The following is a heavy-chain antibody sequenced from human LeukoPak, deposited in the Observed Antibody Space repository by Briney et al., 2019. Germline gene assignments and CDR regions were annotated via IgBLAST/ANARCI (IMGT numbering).Heavy chain of an antibody. J-gene: IGHJ3*02. CDR3: ARAYYYGSGTFDI. Sequence: PSETLSLTCTVSGGSISPYYWSWIRQPPGKGLEWIGYIYYTGGTYYNPSLKSRVTISVDTSKNQFSLKLTPVTAADTAVYYCARAYYYGSGTFDIWGQGTMVTVSS. D-gene: IGHD3-10*01. CDR1: GGSISPYY. CDR2: IYYTGGT. V-gene: IGHV4-59*01.